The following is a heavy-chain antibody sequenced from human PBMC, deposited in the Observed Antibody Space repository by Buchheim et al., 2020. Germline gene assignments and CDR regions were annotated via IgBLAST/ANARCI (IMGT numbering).Heavy chain of an antibody. CDR3: ARLLITMVGKSEYFDF. V-gene: IGHV3-7*01. D-gene: IGHD3-10*01. CDR1: GFTFSNYW. CDR2: IKKDGSEK. Sequence: EVQLVESGGGLVQPGGSLRLSCEVSGFTFSNYWMSWVRQAPGKGLEWVASIKKDGSEKKYVDSVKGRLTISRDNAKKSLYLQMNSLRVDDTAAYYCARLLITMVGKSEYFDFWGQGTL. J-gene: IGHJ4*02.